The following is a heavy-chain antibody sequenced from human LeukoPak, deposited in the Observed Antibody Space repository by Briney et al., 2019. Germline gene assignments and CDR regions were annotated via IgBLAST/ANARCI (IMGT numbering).Heavy chain of an antibody. CDR1: GGSISSGGYY. CDR2: IYYSGST. J-gene: IGHJ1*01. D-gene: IGHD1-26*01. V-gene: IGHV4-31*03. CDR3: ARTPRSAEYFQH. Sequence: SQTLSLTCTVSGGSISSGGYYWSWIRQHPGKGLEWIGYIYYSGSTYYNPSLKSRVTISVDKSKNQFSLKLSSVTAADTAVYYCARTPRSAEYFQHWGQGTLVTVSS.